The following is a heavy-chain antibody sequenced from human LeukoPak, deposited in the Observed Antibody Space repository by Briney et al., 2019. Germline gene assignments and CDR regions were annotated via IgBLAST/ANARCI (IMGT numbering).Heavy chain of an antibody. J-gene: IGHJ4*02. Sequence: GGSLRLSCAASGFTFSSYAMHWVRQAPGKGLEWVAVISYDGSNKYYADSVKGRFTISRDNSKNTLYLQMNSLRAEGTAVYYCARDHGSGIDYWGQGTLVTVSS. CDR2: ISYDGSNK. D-gene: IGHD3-10*01. V-gene: IGHV3-30*04. CDR3: ARDHGSGIDY. CDR1: GFTFSSYA.